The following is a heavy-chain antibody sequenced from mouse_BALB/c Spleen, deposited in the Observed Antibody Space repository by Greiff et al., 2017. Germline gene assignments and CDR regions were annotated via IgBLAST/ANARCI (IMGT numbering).Heavy chain of an antibody. Sequence: EVQLQQSGPELVKPGASVKISCKASGYTFTDYNMHWVKQSHGKSLEWIGYIYPYNGGTGYNQKFKSKATLTVDNSSSTAYMELRSLTSEDSAVYYCARGYYGSSDGYFDVWGAGTTVTVSS. V-gene: IGHV1S29*02. J-gene: IGHJ1*01. CDR1: GYTFTDYN. CDR3: ARGYYGSSDGYFDV. D-gene: IGHD1-1*01. CDR2: IYPYNGGT.